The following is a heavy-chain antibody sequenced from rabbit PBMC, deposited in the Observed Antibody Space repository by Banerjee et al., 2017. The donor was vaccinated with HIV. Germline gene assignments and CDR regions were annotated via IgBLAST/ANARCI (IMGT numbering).Heavy chain of an antibody. V-gene: IGHV1S47*01. CDR2: IYPDYGST. Sequence: QEQLVESGGGLVTLGGFLKLSCKASGIDFSSYGISWVRQAPGKGLEWIAYIYPDYGSTDYASWVNGRFTISLDNAQNTVFLQMTSLTAADTATYFCARGAYASSSGYYMPYYFNLWGPGTLVTVS. J-gene: IGHJ4*01. CDR3: ARGAYASSSGYYMPYYFNL. D-gene: IGHD1-1*01. CDR1: GIDFSSYG.